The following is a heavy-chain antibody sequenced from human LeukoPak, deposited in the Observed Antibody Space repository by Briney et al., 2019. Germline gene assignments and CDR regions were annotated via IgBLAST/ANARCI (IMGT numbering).Heavy chain of an antibody. CDR1: GFTFSSYG. CDR3: AKDDLWFGELSSYYFDY. CDR2: ISYDGSNK. Sequence: PGGSLRLSCAASGFTFSSYGMHWVRQAPGKGLEWVAVISYDGSNKYYADSVKGRFTISRDNSKNTLYLQMNSLRAEDTVVYYCAKDDLWFGELSSYYFDYWGQGTLVTVSS. D-gene: IGHD3-10*01. J-gene: IGHJ4*02. V-gene: IGHV3-30*18.